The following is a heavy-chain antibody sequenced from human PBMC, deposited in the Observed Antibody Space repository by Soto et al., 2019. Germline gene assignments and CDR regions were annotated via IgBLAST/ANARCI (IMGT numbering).Heavy chain of an antibody. CDR1: GFTFSSYS. Sequence: GGSLRLSCAASGFTFSSYSMNWVRQAPGKGLEWVSSISSSSSYIYYADSVKGRFTISRDNAKNPLYLQMNSLRAEDTAVYYCAVDFWSGYYDDYWGQGTLVTVSS. CDR2: ISSSSSYI. D-gene: IGHD3-3*01. CDR3: AVDFWSGYYDDY. V-gene: IGHV3-21*01. J-gene: IGHJ4*02.